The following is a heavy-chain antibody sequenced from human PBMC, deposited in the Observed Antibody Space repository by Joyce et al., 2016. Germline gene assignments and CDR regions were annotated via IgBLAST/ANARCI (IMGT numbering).Heavy chain of an antibody. Sequence: QVQLQQWGAGLLKPSETLSLTCGVYGASFTHYPYWFSWIRQSPGKGLEWIGEIHYTAATNYNPSFKGRVTMSVDTSKSQFFLKLTSMTAADTAVYYCARGTDYVWVSPWGQGTLVTVSS. V-gene: IGHV4-34*02. D-gene: IGHD3-16*01. CDR2: IHYTAAT. CDR3: ARGTDYVWVSP. CDR1: GASFTHYPYW. J-gene: IGHJ4*02.